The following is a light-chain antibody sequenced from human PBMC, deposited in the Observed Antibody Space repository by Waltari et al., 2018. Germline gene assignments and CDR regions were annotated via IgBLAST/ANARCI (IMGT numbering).Light chain of an antibody. V-gene: IGLV1-47*01. CDR2: RDG. CDR1: TSNIGGHL. Sequence: QSVVTHPPSASGTPGQRASIDCAGSTSNIGGHLVYWFQQLPGTAPKLLIYRDGQRPSGVPDRFSASKSGTSASLAISGLRAEDEADYYCATWDDRMRVWVFGGGTKLTVL. J-gene: IGLJ3*02. CDR3: ATWDDRMRVWV.